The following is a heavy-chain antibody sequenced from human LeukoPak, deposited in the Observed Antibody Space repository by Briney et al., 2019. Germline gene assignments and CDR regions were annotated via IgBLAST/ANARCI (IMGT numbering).Heavy chain of an antibody. CDR3: ARDRNGDGSAYFVY. CDR2: INPNSGVT. V-gene: IGHV1-2*02. Sequence: ASVKVSGTASGYTFSDYLMHWVRQAPGQGLEWMGWINPNSGVTSSAQKFQGRVTMTRDTSISTAYMELSTLRSDDTAVYYCARDRNGDGSAYFVYWGQRTLVTVSS. J-gene: IGHJ4*02. CDR1: GYTFSDYL. D-gene: IGHD5-24*01.